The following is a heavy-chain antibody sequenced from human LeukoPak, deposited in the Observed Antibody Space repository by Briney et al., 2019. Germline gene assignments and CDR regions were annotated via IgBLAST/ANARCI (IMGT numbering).Heavy chain of an antibody. J-gene: IGHJ5*02. V-gene: IGHV3-33*01. CDR2: IWYDGSNK. CDR1: GFTFSSYG. D-gene: IGHD2-8*01. CDR3: ARDRDGYCTNGVCYTGWLDP. Sequence: GRSLRLSCAASGFTFSSYGMHWVRQAPGKGLEWVAVIWYDGSNKYYADSVKGRFTISRDNSKNTLYLQMNSLRAEDTAVYYCARDRDGYCTNGVCYTGWLDPWGQGTLVTVSS.